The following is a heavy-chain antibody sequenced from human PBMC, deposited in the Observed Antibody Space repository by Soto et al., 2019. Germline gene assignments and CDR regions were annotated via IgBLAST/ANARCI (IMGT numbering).Heavy chain of an antibody. Sequence: HPGGSLRLSCVASGFTFSSYSMSWVRQAPGKGLEWVSGFRSGGDDGTTYYADSVKGRFTISRDNSKNTLFLQMNSLRAEDTAIYYCAKKVNSGPGSQYFDYWGQGTLVTVSS. V-gene: IGHV3-23*01. CDR2: FRSGGDDGTT. D-gene: IGHD3-10*01. J-gene: IGHJ4*02. CDR3: AKKVNSGPGSQYFDY. CDR1: GFTFSSYS.